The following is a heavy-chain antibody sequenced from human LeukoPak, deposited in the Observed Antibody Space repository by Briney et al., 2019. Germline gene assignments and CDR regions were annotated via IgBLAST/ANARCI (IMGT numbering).Heavy chain of an antibody. CDR1: GFTFSTYP. CDR3: ARDSSAYYYAQNYFDY. V-gene: IGHV3-21*01. J-gene: IGHJ4*02. Sequence: GGSLRLSCAASGFTFSTYPMNWVRQAPGKGLEWVSSISSSGTYIYDADSVKGRFTISRDNAKNSLSLQMNSLRAEDTAVYYCARDSSAYYYAQNYFDYWGQGTLVTVSS. CDR2: ISSSGTYI. D-gene: IGHD3-22*01.